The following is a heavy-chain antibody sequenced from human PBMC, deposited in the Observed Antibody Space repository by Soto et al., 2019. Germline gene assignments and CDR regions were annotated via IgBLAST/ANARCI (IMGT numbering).Heavy chain of an antibody. J-gene: IGHJ4*02. CDR3: ARSGGYDQPEQFDN. CDR1: GYIFITSY. CDR2: INPADGST. D-gene: IGHD1-26*01. V-gene: IGHV1-46*01. Sequence: ASVKVSCKASGYIFITSYMHWVRQAPGQGLDWMGIINPADGSTTLAQKFQGRVTMTRDTSTSTVYMELTGLTSEDTAVYYCARSGGYDQPEQFDNWGQGTLVTAPQ.